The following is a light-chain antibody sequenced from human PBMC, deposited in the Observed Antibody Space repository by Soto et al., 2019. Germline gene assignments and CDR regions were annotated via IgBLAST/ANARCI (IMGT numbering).Light chain of an antibody. CDR3: TSSTTNSTLL. V-gene: IGLV2-14*01. CDR1: NRDIGAYNL. Sequence: QSVLTQPASVSGSLGQSITISCTGSNRDIGAYNLVSWYQQYPDTAPKLIIYEVRNRTSGVSYRFTGSRSCNTASLTDSAVQADDEYTFYCTSSTTNSTLLFGGGTKLTVL. CDR2: EVR. J-gene: IGLJ3*02.